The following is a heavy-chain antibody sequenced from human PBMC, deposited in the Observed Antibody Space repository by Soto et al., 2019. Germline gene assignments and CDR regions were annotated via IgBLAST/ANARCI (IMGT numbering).Heavy chain of an antibody. CDR3: AKDESSEAAAGTSFDP. D-gene: IGHD6-13*01. CDR1: GFTFSSYA. J-gene: IGHJ5*02. V-gene: IGHV3-23*01. Sequence: EVQLLESGGGLVQPGGSLRLSCAASGFTFSSYAMSWVRQAPGKGLEWVSAISGSGGSTYYADSVKGRFTISRDNSKNTLYLQMNSLRAEDTAVYYCAKDESSEAAAGTSFDPWGQGTLVTVSS. CDR2: ISGSGGST.